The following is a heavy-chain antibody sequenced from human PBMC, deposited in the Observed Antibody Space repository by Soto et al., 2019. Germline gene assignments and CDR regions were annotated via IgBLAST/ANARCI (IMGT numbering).Heavy chain of an antibody. CDR2: ISYDGSNK. Sequence: QVQLVESGGGVVQPGRSLRLSCAASGFTFSSYAMHWVRQAPGKGLEWVAVISYDGSNKYYADSVKGRFTISRDKSKNTLYLQMNSLRAEDTAVYYCARDLGQWLAKESYWGQGTLVTVSS. J-gene: IGHJ4*02. CDR3: ARDLGQWLAKESY. CDR1: GFTFSSYA. D-gene: IGHD6-19*01. V-gene: IGHV3-30-3*01.